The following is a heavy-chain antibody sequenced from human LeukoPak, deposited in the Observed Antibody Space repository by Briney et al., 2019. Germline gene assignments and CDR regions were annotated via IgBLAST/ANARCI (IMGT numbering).Heavy chain of an antibody. J-gene: IGHJ4*02. CDR2: IYYIGST. D-gene: IGHD3-22*01. CDR1: GGSISSHY. Sequence: SETLSLTCTVSGGSISSHYWSWIRQPPGKGLEWIGYIYYIGSTNYNPSLKSRVTISVDTSKNQFSLKLSSVTAADTAVYYCARGGAYYDSSGSLGYYFDYWGQGTLVTVSS. V-gene: IGHV4-59*11. CDR3: ARGGAYYDSSGSLGYYFDY.